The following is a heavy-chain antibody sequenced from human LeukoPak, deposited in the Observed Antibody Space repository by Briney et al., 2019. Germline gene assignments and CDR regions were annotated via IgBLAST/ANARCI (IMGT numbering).Heavy chain of an antibody. V-gene: IGHV3-9*01. CDR3: AKDGYDILTGYYSG. Sequence: SLRLSCAASGFTFDDYAMHWVRQAPGKGLEWVSGISWNSGSIGYADSVKGRFTISRDNAKNSLYLQMNSLRAEDTALYYCAKDGYDILTGYYSGWGQGTLVTVSS. J-gene: IGHJ4*02. D-gene: IGHD3-9*01. CDR2: ISWNSGSI. CDR1: GFTFDDYA.